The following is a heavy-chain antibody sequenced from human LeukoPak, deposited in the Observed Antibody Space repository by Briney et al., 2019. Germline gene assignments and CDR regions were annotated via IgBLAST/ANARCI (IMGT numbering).Heavy chain of an antibody. D-gene: IGHD1-26*01. CDR2: IYTSGST. CDR1: GGSISSGSYY. J-gene: IGHJ4*02. CDR3: ARHTGIVGVRGFHY. V-gene: IGHV4-61*02. Sequence: SETLSLTCTVSGGSISSGSYYWNWIRQPAGKGLEWIGRIYTSGSTNYNPSLKSRVTISVDTSKNQSSLKLSSVTAADTAVYYCARHTGIVGVRGFHYWGQETLVTVSS.